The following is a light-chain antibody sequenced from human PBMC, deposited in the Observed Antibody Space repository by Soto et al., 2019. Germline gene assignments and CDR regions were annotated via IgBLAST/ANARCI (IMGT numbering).Light chain of an antibody. Sequence: DIQMTQSPSSLSASVGDRVTITCRASQSISNYLNWYQQKPGKAPNFLIYSSSTLQSGVPSRFSGSGSGTDFTLTISSLQPQDFATYYCQQTYSTPLTFGGGTKVEIK. V-gene: IGKV1-39*01. CDR3: QQTYSTPLT. CDR1: QSISNY. J-gene: IGKJ4*01. CDR2: SSS.